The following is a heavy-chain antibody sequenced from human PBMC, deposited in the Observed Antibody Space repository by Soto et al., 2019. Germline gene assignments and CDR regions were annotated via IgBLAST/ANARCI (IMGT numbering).Heavy chain of an antibody. V-gene: IGHV1-3*01. CDR3: ASRQVVAGTNDYYYGMDV. CDR2: INAGNGNT. Sequence: QVQLVQSGAEVKKPGALVKVSCKASGYTFTSYAMHWVRQAPGQRLEWMGWINAGNGNTKYSQKFQGRVTIIRDTAASTAYMELSSLRSEDTAVYYCASRQVVAGTNDYYYGMDVWGQGTTVTVSS. J-gene: IGHJ6*02. D-gene: IGHD6-19*01. CDR1: GYTFTSYA.